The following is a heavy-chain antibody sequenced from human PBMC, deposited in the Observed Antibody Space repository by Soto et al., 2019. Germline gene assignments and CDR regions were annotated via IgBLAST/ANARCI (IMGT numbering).Heavy chain of an antibody. CDR1: GGSISSGGYY. Sequence: PSETLSLTCTVSGGSISSGGYYWSWIRQHPGKGLEWIGYIYYSGSTYYNPSLKSRVTISVDTSKNQFPLKLSSVTAADTAVYYCARVGGEYCTNGVCPRPPFDYWGQGTLVTVSS. D-gene: IGHD2-8*01. V-gene: IGHV4-31*03. CDR2: IYYSGST. CDR3: ARVGGEYCTNGVCPRPPFDY. J-gene: IGHJ4*02.